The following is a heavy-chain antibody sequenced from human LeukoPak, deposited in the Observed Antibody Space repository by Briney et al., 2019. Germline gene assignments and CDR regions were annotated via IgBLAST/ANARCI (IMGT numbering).Heavy chain of an antibody. Sequence: SETLSLTCAVYGGSFSGYYWSWIRQPPGKGLEWIGEINHSGSTNYNPSLKSRVTISVDTSKNQFSLKLSSVTAADTAVYYCARDSYSQWLAHDDAFDIWGQGTMVTVSS. J-gene: IGHJ3*02. CDR2: INHSGST. D-gene: IGHD6-19*01. CDR3: ARDSYSQWLAHDDAFDI. V-gene: IGHV4-34*01. CDR1: GGSFSGYY.